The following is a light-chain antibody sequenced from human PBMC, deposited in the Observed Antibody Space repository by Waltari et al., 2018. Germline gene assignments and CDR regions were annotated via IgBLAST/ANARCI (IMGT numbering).Light chain of an antibody. Sequence: QSALTQPASVSGSLGQSITISCPGTRSDVGGYHFVSWYQQDPGKAPKRMIYEVSNRPSGVSNRFSGSKSGNTASLTISGLQAEDEADYYCSSHTTSSIWVFGGGTKVTVL. V-gene: IGLV2-14*01. J-gene: IGLJ3*02. CDR3: SSHTTSSIWV. CDR1: RSDVGGYHF. CDR2: EVS.